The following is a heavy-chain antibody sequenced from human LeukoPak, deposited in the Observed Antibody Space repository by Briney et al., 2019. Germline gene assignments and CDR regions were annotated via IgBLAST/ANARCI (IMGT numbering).Heavy chain of an antibody. CDR2: ISSSGSTI. CDR1: GFTFSSYE. D-gene: IGHD2-2*01. Sequence: GGSLRLSCAASGFTFSSYEMNWVRQAPGKGLEWVSYISSSGSTIYYADSVKGRFTISRDNAKNSLYLQMNSLRAEDTAVYYCASDPLGYCSSTSCSDYWGQGTLVTVSS. CDR3: ASDPLGYCSSTSCSDY. J-gene: IGHJ4*02. V-gene: IGHV3-48*03.